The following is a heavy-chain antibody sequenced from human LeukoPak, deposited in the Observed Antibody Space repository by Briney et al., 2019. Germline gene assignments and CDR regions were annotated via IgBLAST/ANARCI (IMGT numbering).Heavy chain of an antibody. CDR3: ARDEWSGSYYRWFDP. Sequence: SVKVSCKASGGTFSSYAISWVRQAPGQGLEWMGGIIPIFGTTNYAQKFQDRVTITADKSTSTAYMELSSLRSEDTAVYYCARDEWSGSYYRWFDPWGQGTLVTVSS. D-gene: IGHD1-26*01. CDR2: IIPIFGTT. V-gene: IGHV1-69*06. CDR1: GGTFSSYA. J-gene: IGHJ5*02.